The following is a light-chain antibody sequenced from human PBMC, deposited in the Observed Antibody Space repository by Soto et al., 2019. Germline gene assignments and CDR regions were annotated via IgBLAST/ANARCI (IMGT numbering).Light chain of an antibody. CDR1: SSDVGGYNY. J-gene: IGLJ2*01. V-gene: IGLV2-8*01. Sequence: QSVLTQPPSASGSPGQSVTISCTGTSSDVGGYNYASWYQQHPGKAPKLMIYEVSKRPSGVPDRFSGSKSGNTASLTVSGLQPEDEADYYCSAYGGSNVVVFGGGTKLTVL. CDR3: SAYGGSNVVV. CDR2: EVS.